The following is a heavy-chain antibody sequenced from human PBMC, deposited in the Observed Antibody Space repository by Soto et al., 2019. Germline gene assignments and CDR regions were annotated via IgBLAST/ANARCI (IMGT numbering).Heavy chain of an antibody. CDR1: GYTFTSYG. CDR2: ISAYNGNT. J-gene: IGHJ5*02. D-gene: IGHD6-13*01. V-gene: IGHV1-18*01. CDR3: ARVPSSWDWFDP. Sequence: ASVKVSCKASGYTFTSYGISWVRQAPGQGLEWMGWISAYNGNTNYGQKLQGRVTMTTDTSTSTAYMELRSLRSDDTAVYYCARVPSSWDWFDPWGQGTQVTVSS.